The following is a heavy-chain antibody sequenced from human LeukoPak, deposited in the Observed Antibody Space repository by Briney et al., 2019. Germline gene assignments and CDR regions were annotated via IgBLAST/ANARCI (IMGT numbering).Heavy chain of an antibody. V-gene: IGHV1-69*13. CDR1: GGTFSSYA. Sequence: GASVKVSCKASGGTFSSYAISWVRQAPGQGLEWMGGIIPIFGTANYAQKFQGRVTITADESTSTAYMELSSLRSEDTAVYYCARAPVAGKLGAWYYFDYWGQGTLVTVSS. CDR3: ARAPVAGKLGAWYYFDY. D-gene: IGHD6-19*01. CDR2: IIPIFGTA. J-gene: IGHJ4*02.